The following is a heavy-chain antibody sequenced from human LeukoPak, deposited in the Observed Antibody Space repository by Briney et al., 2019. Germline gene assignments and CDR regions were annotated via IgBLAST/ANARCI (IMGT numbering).Heavy chain of an antibody. CDR2: ISVHNGNT. Sequence: ASVKVSCKASGYTFTGYYMHWVRQAPGQGPEWMGRISVHNGNTNYAQKLQGRVTMTTDTSTSTAYMELRSPRSDDTAVYYCARGGYYNILTGYETADAFDIWGQGTMVTVSP. CDR3: ARGGYYNILTGYETADAFDI. J-gene: IGHJ3*02. D-gene: IGHD3-9*01. CDR1: GYTFTGYY. V-gene: IGHV1-18*04.